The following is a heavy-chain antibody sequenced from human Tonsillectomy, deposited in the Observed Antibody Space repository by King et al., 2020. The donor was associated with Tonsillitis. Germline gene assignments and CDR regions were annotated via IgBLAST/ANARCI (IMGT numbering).Heavy chain of an antibody. CDR3: ARDEGTTVTLYLDC. V-gene: IGHV3-30*02. CDR1: GFTFTTYG. Sequence: VQLVESGGGVVQPGGSLRLSCAASGFTFTTYGMHWVRQAPGKGLEWVAFIRYDGSKESYADSVKGRFTVSRDNSKNTLYLQMNSLRDEDTALYYCARDEGTTVTLYLDCWGQGTLVTVSS. J-gene: IGHJ4*02. CDR2: IRYDGSKE. D-gene: IGHD4-17*01.